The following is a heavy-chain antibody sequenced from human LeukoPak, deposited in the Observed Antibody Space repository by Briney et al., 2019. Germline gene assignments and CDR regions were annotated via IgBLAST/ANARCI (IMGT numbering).Heavy chain of an antibody. J-gene: IGHJ3*02. Sequence: VASVKVSCKASGCTLTSYYMHWVRQAPGQGLEWMGIINPSGGSTSYAQKFQGRVTMTRDTSTSTVYMELSSLRSECTAVYCRSITQVGANPRFAFDIWGEGTMVTVSS. CDR2: INPSGGST. CDR3: SITQVGANPRFAFDI. CDR1: GCTLTSYY. V-gene: IGHV1-46*03. D-gene: IGHD1-26*01.